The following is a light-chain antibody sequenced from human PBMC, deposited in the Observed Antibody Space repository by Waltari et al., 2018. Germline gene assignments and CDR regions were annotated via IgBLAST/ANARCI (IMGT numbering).Light chain of an antibody. CDR2: GAS. CDR3: QQYGSSPLLT. V-gene: IGKV3-20*01. J-gene: IGKJ4*01. CDR1: QSVSSSY. Sequence: DIVLTQSPGTLSLSPGERATLSCRASQSVSSSYLAWYQQKPGQAPRLLIYGASSRATGIPDRFSGSGSGTDFTLTISRLEPEDFAAYYCQQYGSSPLLTFGGGTKVEIK.